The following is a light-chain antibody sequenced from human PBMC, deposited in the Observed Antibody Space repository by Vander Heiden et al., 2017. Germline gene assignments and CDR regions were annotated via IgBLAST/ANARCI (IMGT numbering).Light chain of an antibody. CDR1: SSDVGGYNY. J-gene: IGLJ3*02. CDR2: DVN. V-gene: IGLV2-11*01. CDR3: CSYAGTYSWV. Sequence: QSALTQPLSLSGSPGQSVTISCTGTSSDVGGYNYVSWYQQHPGKAPKLMINDVNKRPSGVPDRFSGFKSGNTASLTIFGLQAEDEADYYCCSYAGTYSWVFGGGTKLTVL.